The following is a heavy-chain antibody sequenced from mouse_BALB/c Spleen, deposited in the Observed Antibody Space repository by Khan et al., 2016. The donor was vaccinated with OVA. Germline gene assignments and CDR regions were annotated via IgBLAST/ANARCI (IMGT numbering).Heavy chain of an antibody. CDR1: GYSITSGYF. J-gene: IGHJ3*01. V-gene: IGHV3-6*02. D-gene: IGHD3-1*01. CDR3: ARGGSSGPAWFTS. CDR2: IRYDGDS. Sequence: VQLKESGPGLVKPSQSLSLTCSVTGYSITSGYFWNWIRQFPGNKLEWMGYIRYDGDSNYNPSLKNRISITRDTSKNQFFLRLNSVTPEDTATYYCARGGSSGPAWFTSWGQGTLLTVSA.